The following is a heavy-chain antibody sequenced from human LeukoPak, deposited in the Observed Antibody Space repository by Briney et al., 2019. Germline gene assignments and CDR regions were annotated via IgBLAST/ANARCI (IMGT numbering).Heavy chain of an antibody. Sequence: GGSLRLSCAASGFTFSSYAMSWVCQAPGKGLEWVSYISSSGNTIYYADSVKGRFTISRDNAKSSLYLQMDSLRAEDTALYYCASQGITIFGVVPAVGYYGMDVWGKGTTVSVSS. CDR1: GFTFSSYA. D-gene: IGHD3-3*01. CDR2: ISSSGNTI. V-gene: IGHV3-48*04. J-gene: IGHJ6*04. CDR3: ASQGITIFGVVPAVGYYGMDV.